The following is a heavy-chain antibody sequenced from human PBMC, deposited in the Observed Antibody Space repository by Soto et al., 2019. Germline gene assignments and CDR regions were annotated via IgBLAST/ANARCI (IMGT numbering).Heavy chain of an antibody. D-gene: IGHD3-22*01. Sequence: PGESLKISCEDSGHSFTTYWIAWVRQMPGKGLEWMGIIYPGDSDTRYSPSFQGQVTISADKSISTAYLQWSSLKASDTAMYYCARRKYYYDSSGYSNWFDPWGQGTLVTVSS. CDR2: IYPGDSDT. CDR1: GHSFTTYW. V-gene: IGHV5-51*01. J-gene: IGHJ5*02. CDR3: ARRKYYYDSSGYSNWFDP.